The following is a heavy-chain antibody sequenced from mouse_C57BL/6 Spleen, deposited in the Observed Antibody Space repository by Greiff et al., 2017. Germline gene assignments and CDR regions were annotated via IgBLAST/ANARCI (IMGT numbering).Heavy chain of an antibody. Sequence: QVQLQQSGAELVRPGASVKLSCKASGYTFTDYYINWVKQRPGQGLAWIARIYPGSGNTYYNEKFKGKATLTAEKSSSTAYMQLSSLTSEDSAVYFCARGGVGYFDYWGQGTTLTVSS. CDR2: IYPGSGNT. CDR3: ARGGVGYFDY. V-gene: IGHV1-76*01. J-gene: IGHJ2*01. CDR1: GYTFTDYY.